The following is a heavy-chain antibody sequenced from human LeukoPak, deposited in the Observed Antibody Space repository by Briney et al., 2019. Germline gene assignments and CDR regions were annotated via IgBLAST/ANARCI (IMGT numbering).Heavy chain of an antibody. D-gene: IGHD6-19*01. CDR3: ARGGKYSSGWYIGWPSGSSSNWFDP. CDR2: IKQDGSEK. V-gene: IGHV3-7*01. CDR1: GFTFSSYW. J-gene: IGHJ5*02. Sequence: GGSLRLSCAASGFTFSSYWMSWVRQAPGKGVEWVAHIKQDGSEKYYVDSVKGGFTISRDNAKNSLYLQMNSLRAEDTAVYYCARGGKYSSGWYIGWPSGSSSNWFDPWGQGTLVTVSS.